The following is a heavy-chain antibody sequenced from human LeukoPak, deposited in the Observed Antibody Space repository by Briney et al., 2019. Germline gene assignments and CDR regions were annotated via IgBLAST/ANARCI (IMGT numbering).Heavy chain of an antibody. CDR2: IRSKANHYAT. CDR3: ARAYCGGDSCYWGFDP. Sequence: GGSLRLSCAASGFTFSGSAMHWVRQASGKGLEWVGRIRSKANHYATAYAASVKGRFTVSRDDSKNTAYLQMSSLKTEDTAVYYCARAYCGGDSCYWGFDPWGQGTQVTVSS. D-gene: IGHD2-15*01. J-gene: IGHJ5*02. CDR1: GFTFSGSA. V-gene: IGHV3-73*01.